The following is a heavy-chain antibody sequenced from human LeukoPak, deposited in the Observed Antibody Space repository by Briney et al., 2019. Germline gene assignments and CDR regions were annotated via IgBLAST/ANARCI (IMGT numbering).Heavy chain of an antibody. Sequence: ASVKVSCKASGYTFTGYYMHWVRQAPGQGLEWMGWINPNSGGTNYAQKFQGRVTMTRDTSISTAYMELSRLRSDDTAVYYCAREAPYDSSGYYYAGGAFDIWGQGTMVTVSS. J-gene: IGHJ3*02. CDR2: INPNSGGT. CDR3: AREAPYDSSGYYYAGGAFDI. D-gene: IGHD3-22*01. V-gene: IGHV1-2*02. CDR1: GYTFTGYY.